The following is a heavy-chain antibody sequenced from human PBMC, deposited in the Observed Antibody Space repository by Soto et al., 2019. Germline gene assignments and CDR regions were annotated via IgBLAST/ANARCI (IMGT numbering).Heavy chain of an antibody. CDR2: IYYTGST. V-gene: IGHV4-59*01. CDR3: ARVDSSGSYFDS. Sequence: QVQLQESGPGLVKPSETLSLTCTVSGGSISSYYWSWIRQPQGKGLEWLAYIYYTGSTNYNPSLKSRVTLSADTSKNQSSLKLSSVTAADTAMYYCARVDSSGSYFDSWGQGTLVIVSS. J-gene: IGHJ4*02. D-gene: IGHD3-22*01. CDR1: GGSISSYY.